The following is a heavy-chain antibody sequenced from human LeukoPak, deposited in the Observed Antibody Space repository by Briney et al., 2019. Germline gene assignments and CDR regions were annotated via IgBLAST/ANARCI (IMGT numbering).Heavy chain of an antibody. V-gene: IGHV4-31*03. CDR2: IYYSGST. CDR3: ARLFSGWPDKSYWFDP. CDR1: GGSISSGGYY. J-gene: IGHJ5*02. Sequence: SETLSLTCTVSGGSISSGGYYWSWIRQHPGKGLEWIGYIYYSGSTYCNPSLKSRVTISVDTSKNQFSLKLSSVTAADTAVYYCARLFSGWPDKSYWFDPWGQGTLSPSPQ. D-gene: IGHD6-19*01.